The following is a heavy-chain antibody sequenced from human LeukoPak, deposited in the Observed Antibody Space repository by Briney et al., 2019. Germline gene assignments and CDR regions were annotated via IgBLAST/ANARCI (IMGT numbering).Heavy chain of an antibody. CDR1: GGSISSYY. J-gene: IGHJ3*02. D-gene: IGHD7-27*01. V-gene: IGHV4-59*01. CDR3: ARDMMGQLGDDDAFDI. CDR2: IYYSGST. Sequence: SETLSLTCTVSGGSISSYYWSWIRQPPGKGLEWIGYIYYSGSTNYNPSLKSRVTISVDTSKNQFSLKLSSVTAADTAVYYCARDMMGQLGDDDAFDIWGQGAMVTVSS.